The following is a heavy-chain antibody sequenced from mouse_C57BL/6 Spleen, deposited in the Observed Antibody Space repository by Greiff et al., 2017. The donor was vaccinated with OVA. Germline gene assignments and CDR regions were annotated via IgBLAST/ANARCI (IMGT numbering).Heavy chain of an antibody. CDR2: ISSGGSYT. D-gene: IGHD3-2*02. V-gene: IGHV5-6*01. CDR1: GFTFSSYG. CDR3: ARQTAQATWGAMDY. J-gene: IGHJ4*01. Sequence: EVKLQESGGDLVKPGGSLKLSCAASGFTFSSYGMSWVRQTPDKRLEWVATISSGGSYTYYPDSVKGRFPISRDNATNTLYLQMSSLKSEDTAMYYCARQTAQATWGAMDYWGQGTSVTVSS.